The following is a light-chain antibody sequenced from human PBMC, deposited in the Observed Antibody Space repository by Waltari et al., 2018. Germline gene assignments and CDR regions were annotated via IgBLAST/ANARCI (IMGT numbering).Light chain of an antibody. CDR3: MEGLQSVT. CDR1: QSLLENNGYNY. Sequence: DIVMTQSPLTLPVTPGEPASIPCRSSQSLLENNGYNYLDWYVQKPGQSPQILIYLGSNRASGVPDRFSGSGSGTDFTLKISRVEAEDAGVYYCMEGLQSVTFGQGTRLEIK. V-gene: IGKV2-28*01. CDR2: LGS. J-gene: IGKJ5*01.